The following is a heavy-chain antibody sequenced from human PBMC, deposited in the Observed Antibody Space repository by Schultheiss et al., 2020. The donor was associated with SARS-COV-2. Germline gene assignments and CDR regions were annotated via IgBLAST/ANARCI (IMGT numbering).Heavy chain of an antibody. CDR1: GFTFSSYS. CDR2: ISSSSSYI. D-gene: IGHD5-18*01. Sequence: GESLKISCAASGFTFSSYSMNWVRQAPGKGLEWVSSISSSSSYIYYADSVKGRFTISRDNAKNSLYLQMNSLRAEDTAVYYCARVSIQLWPSCDYWGQGTLVTVS. CDR3: ARVSIQLWPSCDY. J-gene: IGHJ4*02. V-gene: IGHV3-21*01.